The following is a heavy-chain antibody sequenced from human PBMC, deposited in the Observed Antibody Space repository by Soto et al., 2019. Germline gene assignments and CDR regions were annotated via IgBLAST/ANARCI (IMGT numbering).Heavy chain of an antibody. Sequence: EHLVESGGGLVKPGGSLRLSCAASGFSFSSDSMGWVRQAPGKGLEWVSSISSSGSFMNYADSVKGRFTISRDNAKNSLYLQMSSLKDEDTAVYYCARDPPTGTTLDWFDSWGQGTLVTVSS. V-gene: IGHV3-21*01. D-gene: IGHD1-7*01. CDR3: ARDPPTGTTLDWFDS. CDR1: GFSFSSDS. CDR2: ISSSGSFM. J-gene: IGHJ5*01.